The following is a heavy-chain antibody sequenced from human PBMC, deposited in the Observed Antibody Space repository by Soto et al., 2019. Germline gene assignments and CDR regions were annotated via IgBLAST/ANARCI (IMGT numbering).Heavy chain of an antibody. CDR2: IIPIFGTA. Sequence: GASVKVSCKASGGTFSSYAISWVRQAPGQGLEWMGGIIPIFGTANYAQKFQGRVTITADESTSTAYMELSSLRSEDTAVYYCASHLIVVPASYYYYYGMDVWGQGTTVTVSS. J-gene: IGHJ6*02. CDR3: ASHLIVVPASYYYYYGMDV. CDR1: GGTFSSYA. D-gene: IGHD2-2*01. V-gene: IGHV1-69*13.